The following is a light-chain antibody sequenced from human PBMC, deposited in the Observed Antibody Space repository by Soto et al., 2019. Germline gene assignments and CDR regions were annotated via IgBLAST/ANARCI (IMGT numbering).Light chain of an antibody. V-gene: IGLV2-14*03. Sequence: QSALTQPASVSGSPGQSITISCTGTSNDIGAYNYVSWYQQHPSKAPKLMIYDVSNRPSGLSNRFSGSKSANTASQTISGLPAEDEADYYCSSYTSSSLYVFGTGTKVTVL. CDR3: SSYTSSSLYV. CDR1: SNDIGAYNY. CDR2: DVS. J-gene: IGLJ1*01.